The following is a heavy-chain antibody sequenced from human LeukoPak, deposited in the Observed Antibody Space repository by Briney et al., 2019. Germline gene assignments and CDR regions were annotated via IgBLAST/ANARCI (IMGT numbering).Heavy chain of an antibody. CDR2: ISSSSFKI. V-gene: IGHV3-48*04. CDR1: EFTFVRYA. Sequence: PGGSLRLSCAASEFTFVRYAMNWVRQAPGKGLEWVSYISSSSFKIGYADSVKGRFTISRDNSKNSLYLQMDSLRVEDTAVYYCVRDPSNGSSWYYYMDVWGKGTTVTVSS. D-gene: IGHD6-13*01. CDR3: VRDPSNGSSWYYYMDV. J-gene: IGHJ6*03.